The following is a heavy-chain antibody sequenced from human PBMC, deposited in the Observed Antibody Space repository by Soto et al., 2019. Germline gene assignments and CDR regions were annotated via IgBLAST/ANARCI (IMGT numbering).Heavy chain of an antibody. J-gene: IGHJ4*02. Sequence: QVQLVESGGGVVQPGRSLRLSCAASGFTFSSYAMHWVRQAPGKGLEWVAVISYDGSNKYYADSVKGRFTISRDNSKNTLYLQMSSLRAEDTAVYYCASSRDTAMAPSFDYWGQGTLVTVSS. V-gene: IGHV3-30-3*01. CDR1: GFTFSSYA. CDR2: ISYDGSNK. CDR3: ASSRDTAMAPSFDY. D-gene: IGHD5-18*01.